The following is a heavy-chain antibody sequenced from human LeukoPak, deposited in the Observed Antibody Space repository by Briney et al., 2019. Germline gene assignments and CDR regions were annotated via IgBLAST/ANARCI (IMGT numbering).Heavy chain of an antibody. CDR1: GDSVSSNSVT. D-gene: IGHD6-13*01. CDR3: VRLIGNSWLDY. V-gene: IGHV6-1*01. CDR2: TYYRSKWYN. J-gene: IGHJ4*02. Sequence: SQTLLLTCAISGDSVSSNSVTWNWIRQSPSRGLEWLGRTYYRSKWYNDYAVSVKSRITINPDTSKNQLSLQLNSVTSEDTAVYYCVRLIGNSWLDYWGQGTLVTVSS.